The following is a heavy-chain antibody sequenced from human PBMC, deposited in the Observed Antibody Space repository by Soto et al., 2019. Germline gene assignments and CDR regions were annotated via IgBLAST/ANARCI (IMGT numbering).Heavy chain of an antibody. Sequence: PSETLSLTCAVSGGSISSGGYSWSWIRQPPGKGLEWIGYIYHSGSTYYNPSLKSRVTISVDRSKNQFSLKLSSVTAADTAVYYCARAWGGCSSNRCYRQGENYYYGMDVWGQGTTVTVSS. J-gene: IGHJ6*02. CDR1: GGSISSGGYS. CDR3: ARAWGGCSSNRCYRQGENYYYGMDV. V-gene: IGHV4-30-2*01. CDR2: IYHSGST. D-gene: IGHD2-2*02.